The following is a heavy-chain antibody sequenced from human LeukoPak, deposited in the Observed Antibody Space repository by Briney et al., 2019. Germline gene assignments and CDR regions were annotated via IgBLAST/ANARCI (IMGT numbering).Heavy chain of an antibody. CDR3: AKRPSDYGDYVTYFDY. D-gene: IGHD4-17*01. J-gene: IGHJ4*02. V-gene: IGHV3-30*18. CDR2: ISVDGRNK. Sequence: GGSLRLSCAASGFSFISYGMHWVRQAPGKGLEWVGVISVDGRNKKYADSVKGRFTISRDNSKDTLYLQMNSLRDEDTAVYYCAKRPSDYGDYVTYFDYWGQGTLVTVSS. CDR1: GFSFISYG.